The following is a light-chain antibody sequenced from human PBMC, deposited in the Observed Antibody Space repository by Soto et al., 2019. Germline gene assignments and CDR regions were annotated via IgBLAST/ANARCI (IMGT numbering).Light chain of an antibody. Sequence: EIVLTQSPGTLSLSPGERATLSCRASRSVSSTYLAWYQQKPGQAPRVLIYATSSRATGIPDRFSGSGSGKDFTLTISRLEPEDFAVYHCHQYGNSPQTFGQGTKVDIK. CDR3: HQYGNSPQT. J-gene: IGKJ1*01. CDR2: ATS. CDR1: RSVSSTY. V-gene: IGKV3-20*01.